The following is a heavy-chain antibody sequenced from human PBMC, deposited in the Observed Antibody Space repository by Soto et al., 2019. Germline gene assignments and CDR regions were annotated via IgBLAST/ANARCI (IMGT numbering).Heavy chain of an antibody. CDR2: ISYDGSKK. J-gene: IGHJ6*02. D-gene: IGHD4-4*01. Sequence: GGSLRLSCAVSGLTFSSYGMHWVRQAPGKGLEWVAVISYDGSKKYYVDSVKGRLTISRDNSKNTVYMQMNSLKPEDTAVYYCAKSSTADYYYYGMDVWGQGTTFTVSS. CDR1: GLTFSSYG. CDR3: AKSSTADYYYYGMDV. V-gene: IGHV3-30*18.